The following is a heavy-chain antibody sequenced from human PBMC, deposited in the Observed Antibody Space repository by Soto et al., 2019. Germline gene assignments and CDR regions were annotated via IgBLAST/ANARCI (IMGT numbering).Heavy chain of an antibody. CDR1: GGSISSSSYY. CDR2: IYYSGST. Sequence: HLQLQESGPGLVKPSETLSLTCTVSGGSISSSSYYWGWVRQPPGKGLEWIGSIYYSGSTYYNPSLKSRVTISVDMSKNQFSLKLSSVTAADTAVFYCARGLGLKLEFDPWGQGTLVTVSS. V-gene: IGHV4-39*01. CDR3: ARGLGLKLEFDP. J-gene: IGHJ5*02. D-gene: IGHD1-1*01.